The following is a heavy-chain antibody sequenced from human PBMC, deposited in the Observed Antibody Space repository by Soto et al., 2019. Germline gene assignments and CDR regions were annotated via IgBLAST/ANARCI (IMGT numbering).Heavy chain of an antibody. CDR2: LYYIGST. CDR1: GASITSGRYY. Sequence: QVQLQESGPGLAKPSQTLSLTCTVYGASITSGRYYYRWLRQHPGKGLEWNGYLYYIGSTYYNPSLKGRFTIAVDTAKNQFSLNRSSVASAETAVDYWARAEEPFGDYWCQETLVSVSS. D-gene: IGHD1-1*01. V-gene: IGHV4-31*03. CDR3: ARAEEPFGDY. J-gene: IGHJ4*02.